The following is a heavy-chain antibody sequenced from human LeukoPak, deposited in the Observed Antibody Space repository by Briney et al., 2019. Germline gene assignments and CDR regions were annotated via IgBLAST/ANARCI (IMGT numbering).Heavy chain of an antibody. CDR3: ARANYDSSGYYEALHAFDY. J-gene: IGHJ4*02. CDR2: IISSSSYI. CDR1: GFTFSSYS. D-gene: IGHD3-22*01. V-gene: IGHV3-21*01. Sequence: GSLRLSCAASGFTFSSYSMNSVRQAPGKGLEWGSSIISSSSYIYYADSVKGRFTISRDNAKNSLYLQMNSLRAEDTAVYYCARANYDSSGYYEALHAFDYWGQGTLVTVSS.